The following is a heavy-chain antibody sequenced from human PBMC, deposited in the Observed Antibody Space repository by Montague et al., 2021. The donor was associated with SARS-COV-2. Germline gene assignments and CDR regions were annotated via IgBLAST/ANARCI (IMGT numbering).Heavy chain of an antibody. CDR1: GGSISSYY. J-gene: IGHJ6*02. V-gene: IGHV4-59*08. CDR3: ARAGSGSYSFYYYYGMDV. CDR2: IYYSGST. Sequence: SETLSLTCTVSGGSISSYYWSWIRQPPGKGLEWIGYIYYSGSTNYNPSLKSRATISVDTSKNQFSLKLSSATAADTAVYYCARAGSGSYSFYYYYGMDVWGHGTTVTVSS. D-gene: IGHD3-10*01.